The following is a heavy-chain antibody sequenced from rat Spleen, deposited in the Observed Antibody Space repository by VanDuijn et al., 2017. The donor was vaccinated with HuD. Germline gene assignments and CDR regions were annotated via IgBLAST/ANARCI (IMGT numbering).Heavy chain of an antibody. V-gene: IGHV5-29*01. D-gene: IGHD2-3*01. CDR1: GFIFSNYG. Sequence: EVQLVESDGGLVQPGRSMKLSCAASGFIFSNYGMAWVRQAPKKGLEWVAYISFNGGGTYYRDSVKGRFTISRDNAKSTLYLQMDSLRSEDTATCYCAREADIPFHYFDYWGQGVMVTVSS. J-gene: IGHJ2*01. CDR3: AREADIPFHYFDY. CDR2: ISFNGGGT.